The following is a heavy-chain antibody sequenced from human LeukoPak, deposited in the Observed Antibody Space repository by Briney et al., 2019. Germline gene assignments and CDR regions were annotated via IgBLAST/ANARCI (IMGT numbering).Heavy chain of an antibody. CDR2: IYYSGST. Sequence: SETLSLTCSVSGGSINSGTYFWAWIRQPPGKGLEWIGNIYYSGSTYYNPSLESRVTLSIDTSKNQFSLKLTSVTAADTAVYYCARDRTSYYYDTRGAFDIWGQGTMVTVSS. CDR3: ARDRTSYYYDTRGAFDI. V-gene: IGHV4-39*07. CDR1: GGSINSGTYF. J-gene: IGHJ3*02. D-gene: IGHD3-22*01.